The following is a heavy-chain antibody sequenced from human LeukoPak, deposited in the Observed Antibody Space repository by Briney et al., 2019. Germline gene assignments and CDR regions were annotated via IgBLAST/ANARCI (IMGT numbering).Heavy chain of an antibody. J-gene: IGHJ4*02. Sequence: GGSLGLSCAASGFTFSSYSMNWVRQAPGKGLEWVSYISSSSSTIYYADSVKGRFTISRDNAKNSLYLQMNSLRAEDTAVYYCARDEDPLCSSTGCYQGYFDYWGQGTLVTVSS. CDR3: ARDEDPLCSSTGCYQGYFDY. CDR2: ISSSSSTI. V-gene: IGHV3-48*04. CDR1: GFTFSSYS. D-gene: IGHD2-2*01.